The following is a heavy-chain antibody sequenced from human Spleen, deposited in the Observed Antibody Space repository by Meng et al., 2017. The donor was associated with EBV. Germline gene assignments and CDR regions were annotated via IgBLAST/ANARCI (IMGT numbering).Heavy chain of an antibody. CDR3: ARDLYDSSGSTFDY. CDR1: GYTFPTYA. D-gene: IGHD3-22*01. J-gene: IGHJ4*02. V-gene: IGHV1-3*01. CDR2: INADNGDT. Sequence: GQLVQSGAEVMQPGASVKVSCKASGYTFPTYAMHWVRQAPGQRLEWMGWINADNGDTKYSQRFQGRVTITRDTSASTAYMELSSLRSEDTAVYYCARDLYDSSGSTFDYWGQGTLVTVSS.